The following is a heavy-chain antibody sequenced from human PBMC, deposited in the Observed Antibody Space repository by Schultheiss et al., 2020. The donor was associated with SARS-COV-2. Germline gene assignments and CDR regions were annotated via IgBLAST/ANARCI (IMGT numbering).Heavy chain of an antibody. D-gene: IGHD6-19*01. Sequence: SETLSLTCTVSGGSISSYYWSWIRQPAGKGLEWIGRIYTSGSTNYNPSFKSRVTISVDTSKNQFSLKLSSVTAADTAVYYCARIRRQWLALDYWGQGTLVTVSS. J-gene: IGHJ4*02. CDR1: GGSISSYY. CDR3: ARIRRQWLALDY. CDR2: IYTSGST. V-gene: IGHV4-4*07.